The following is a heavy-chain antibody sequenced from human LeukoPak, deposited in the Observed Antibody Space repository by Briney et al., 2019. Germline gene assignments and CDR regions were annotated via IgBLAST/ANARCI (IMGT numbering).Heavy chain of an antibody. Sequence: GGSLRLSCAASGFTFSSYWMSWVRQAPGKGLEWVANIKQNGSEKYYVDSVKGRFTISRDNAKNSLYLQMNSLRAEDTAVYYCARGAHCSSTSRLLYNWFDPWGQGTLVTVSS. V-gene: IGHV3-7*03. CDR3: ARGAHCSSTSRLLYNWFDP. J-gene: IGHJ5*02. CDR1: GFTFSSYW. D-gene: IGHD2-2*01. CDR2: IKQNGSEK.